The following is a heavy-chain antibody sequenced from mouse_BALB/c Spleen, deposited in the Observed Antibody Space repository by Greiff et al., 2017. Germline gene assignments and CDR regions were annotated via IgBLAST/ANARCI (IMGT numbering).Heavy chain of an antibody. CDR3: TYTTWYFDV. D-gene: IGHD2-12*01. V-gene: IGHV1S127*01. Sequence: QVQLQQPGAELVKPGASVKMSCKASGYTFTSYWMHWVKQRPGQGLEWIGVIDPSDSYTSYNQKFKGKATLTVDTSSSTAYMQLSSLTSEDSAVYYCTYTTWYFDVWGAGTTVTVSA. CDR2: IDPSDSYT. J-gene: IGHJ1*01. CDR1: GYTFTSYW.